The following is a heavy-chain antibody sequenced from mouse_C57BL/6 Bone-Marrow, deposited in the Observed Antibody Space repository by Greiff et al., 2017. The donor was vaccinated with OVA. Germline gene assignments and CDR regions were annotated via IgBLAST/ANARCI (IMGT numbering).Heavy chain of an antibody. CDR2: ISDGGSYT. J-gene: IGHJ2*01. Sequence: EVLLVESGGGLVKPGGSLKLSCAASGFTFSSYAMSWVRQTQGKRLEWVANISDGGSYTYYHDNVKGRFTMSRDKAKNNLYLQMSHLKSEDTSMYDCARDRGSGLFDYWGQGTTLTVSS. D-gene: IGHD3-2*02. CDR3: ARDRGSGLFDY. V-gene: IGHV5-4*01. CDR1: GFTFSSYA.